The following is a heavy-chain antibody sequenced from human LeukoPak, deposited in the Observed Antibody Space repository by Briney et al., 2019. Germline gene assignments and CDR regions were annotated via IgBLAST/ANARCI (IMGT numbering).Heavy chain of an antibody. J-gene: IGHJ4*02. Sequence: GGSLRLSCAASGFTFSSYAMSWVRRAPGKGLEWVSAISGNGGSTYFEDSVKGRFTISRDNSKNTLYLQMNSLRAEDTAVYYCARQRWLQLYFFDYWGQGTLVTVSS. V-gene: IGHV3-23*01. CDR2: ISGNGGST. CDR3: ARQRWLQLYFFDY. CDR1: GFTFSSYA. D-gene: IGHD5-24*01.